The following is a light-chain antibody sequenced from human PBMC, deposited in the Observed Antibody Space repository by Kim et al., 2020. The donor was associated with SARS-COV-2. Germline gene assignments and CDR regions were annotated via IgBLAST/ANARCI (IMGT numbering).Light chain of an antibody. CDR1: QSITSY. Sequence: SASVGDRVTITCLATQSITSYLNWYQQKPGKAPKLLIYAASSLQSGVPSRFSGSESGTDFTLTISTLQPEDFATYYCQQSYSTPYTFGQGTKLEI. CDR2: AAS. CDR3: QQSYSTPYT. J-gene: IGKJ2*01. V-gene: IGKV1-39*01.